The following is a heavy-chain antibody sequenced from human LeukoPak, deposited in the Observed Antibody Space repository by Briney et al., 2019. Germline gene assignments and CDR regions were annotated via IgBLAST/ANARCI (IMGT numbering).Heavy chain of an antibody. CDR2: IYYSGST. Sequence: SETLSLTCTVSGGSISSYYWSWIRQPPGKGLEWIGYIYYSGSTNYNPSLKSRVTISVDTSKNQFSLKLSSVTAADTAVYYCARGGDGYRFDYWGQGTLVTVSS. CDR1: GGSISSYY. D-gene: IGHD5-24*01. V-gene: IGHV4-59*01. J-gene: IGHJ4*02. CDR3: ARGGDGYRFDY.